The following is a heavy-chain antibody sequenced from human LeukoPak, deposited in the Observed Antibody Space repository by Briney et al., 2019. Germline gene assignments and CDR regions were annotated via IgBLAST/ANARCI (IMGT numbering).Heavy chain of an antibody. CDR2: ISYDGSNK. Sequence: PGGSLRLSCAAPGFTFSSYGMHWVRQAPGKGLEWVAVISYDGSNKYYADSVKGRFTISRDNSKNTLYLQMNSLRAEDTAVYYCAKMATTVTFYGSIDYWGQGTLVTVSS. J-gene: IGHJ4*02. D-gene: IGHD4-17*01. CDR3: AKMATTVTFYGSIDY. V-gene: IGHV3-30*18. CDR1: GFTFSSYG.